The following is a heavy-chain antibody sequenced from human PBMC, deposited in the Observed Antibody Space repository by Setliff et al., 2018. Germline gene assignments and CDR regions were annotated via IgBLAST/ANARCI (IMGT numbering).Heavy chain of an antibody. D-gene: IGHD2-2*01. CDR2: ISAYNGNT. V-gene: IGHV1-18*04. J-gene: IGHJ5*02. CDR1: GYTFTGHY. Sequence: ASVKVSCKASGYTFTGHYIHWVRQAPGQGLEWMGWISAYNGNTNYAQRLRGRVTMTTDTSTNTAYMELRSLTSDDTAIYYCVRDRHSFVVPPEEAWFDPWGQGTLVTVSS. CDR3: VRDRHSFVVPPEEAWFDP.